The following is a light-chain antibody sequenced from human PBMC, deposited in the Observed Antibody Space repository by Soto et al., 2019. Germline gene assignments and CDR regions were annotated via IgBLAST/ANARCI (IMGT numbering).Light chain of an antibody. CDR3: QQYATSPFT. CDR2: GAS. J-gene: IGKJ3*01. V-gene: IGKV3-20*01. Sequence: EIVLTQSPGTLSLSPGERATLSCRASQSVGSSYLAWYQQKPGQAPRVLLYGASSRATGIPDRFSGSVSGTDFTLTISRLEPEDCAVYYFQQYATSPFTFGPGTIVEI. CDR1: QSVGSSY.